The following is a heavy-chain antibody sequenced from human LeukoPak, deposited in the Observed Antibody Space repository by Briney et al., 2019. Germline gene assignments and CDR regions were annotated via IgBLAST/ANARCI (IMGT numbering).Heavy chain of an antibody. Sequence: PGGSLRLSCAASGFTFSSYGMHWVRQAPGKGLEWVAFIRYDGSNKYYADSVKGRFTISRDNSKNTLYLQMNSLRAEDTAVYYCAKDFSVYYYDSRVFDYWGQGTLVTVSS. D-gene: IGHD3-22*01. CDR1: GFTFSSYG. V-gene: IGHV3-30*02. CDR2: IRYDGSNK. CDR3: AKDFSVYYYDSRVFDY. J-gene: IGHJ4*02.